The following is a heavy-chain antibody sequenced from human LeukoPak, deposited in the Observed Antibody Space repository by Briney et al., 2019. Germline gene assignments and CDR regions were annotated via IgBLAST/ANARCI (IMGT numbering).Heavy chain of an antibody. Sequence: KPSETLSLTCTVSGGSISSYYWSWIRQPPGKGLEWIGYIYYSGSTNYNPSLKSRVTISVDTSKNQFSLKLSSVTAADTAAYYCARHYRGSGSIYGMDVWGQGTTVTVSS. CDR2: IYYSGST. D-gene: IGHD3-10*01. J-gene: IGHJ6*02. CDR3: ARHYRGSGSIYGMDV. CDR1: GGSISSYY. V-gene: IGHV4-59*08.